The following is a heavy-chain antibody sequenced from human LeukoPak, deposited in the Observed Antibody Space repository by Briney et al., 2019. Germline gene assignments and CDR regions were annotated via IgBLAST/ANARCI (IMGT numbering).Heavy chain of an antibody. D-gene: IGHD2-8*01. V-gene: IGHV1-8*01. CDR1: GYTFTNYD. CDR2: MNPNSGDT. CDR3: AREFVNTKHLDF. Sequence: ASVKVSCKASGYTFTNYDINWVRQATGQGLGWMGWMNPNSGDTGYAQKFQGRVTLTRNTSISTAYMELSSLRSEDTAVYYCAREFVNTKHLDFWGQGTLVTVSS. J-gene: IGHJ4*02.